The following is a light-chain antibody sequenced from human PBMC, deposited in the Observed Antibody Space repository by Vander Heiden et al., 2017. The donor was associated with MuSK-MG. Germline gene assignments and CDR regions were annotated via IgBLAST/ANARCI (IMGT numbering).Light chain of an antibody. CDR1: QSVSSN. Sequence: DIVMTQSPSTRSVSPGQRATLSCRASQSVSSNLAWYQQKPGQAPRLLIYGAATRATGIPARFSGSGSGTEFTLTISSLQSEDFAVYYCQQYKNWRTFGQGTKVEIK. CDR3: QQYKNWRT. V-gene: IGKV3-15*01. J-gene: IGKJ1*01. CDR2: GAA.